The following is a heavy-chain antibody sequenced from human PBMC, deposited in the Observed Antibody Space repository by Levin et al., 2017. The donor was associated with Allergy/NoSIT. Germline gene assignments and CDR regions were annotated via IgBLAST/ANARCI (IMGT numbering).Heavy chain of an antibody. CDR3: APLQLWEGGSSTELPNY. V-gene: IGHV3-7*03. D-gene: IGHD3-16*01. CDR2: IKGDGSEK. Sequence: QTGGSLRLSCAASGFTFNYYWMSWVRQAPGKGLEWVASIKGDGSEKYYVDSVKGRFTISRDNARNSLYLQMSSLRADDTAVYSCAPLQLWEGGSSTELPNYWGQGTLVTVSS. CDR1: GFTFNYYW. J-gene: IGHJ4*02.